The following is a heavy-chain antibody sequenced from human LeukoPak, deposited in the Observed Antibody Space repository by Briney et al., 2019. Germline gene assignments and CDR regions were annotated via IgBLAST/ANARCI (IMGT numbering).Heavy chain of an antibody. CDR2: ISSGSSTI. CDR3: ARSQSGSYSNLDY. J-gene: IGHJ4*02. CDR1: GFTFSIYC. D-gene: IGHD1-26*01. Sequence: GGSLRLSCAASGFTFSIYCINWVRQAPGKGLEWVSFISSGSSTIYYADSVKGRFTISRDNAKNSLYLQMNSLRAEDTAVYYCARSQSGSYSNLDYWGQGTLVTVSS. V-gene: IGHV3-48*01.